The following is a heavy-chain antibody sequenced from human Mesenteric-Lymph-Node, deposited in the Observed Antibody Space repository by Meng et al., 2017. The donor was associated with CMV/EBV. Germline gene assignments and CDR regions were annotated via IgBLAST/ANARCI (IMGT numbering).Heavy chain of an antibody. CDR3: ARDCTNGVCYRGPDSGFDP. CDR1: GFTFDDYA. V-gene: IGHV3-9*01. D-gene: IGHD2-8*01. CDR2: IGWNSGSI. Sequence: SLKISCAASGFTFDDYAMHWVRQAPGKGLEWVSGIGWNSGSIGYADSVKGRFTISRDNAKNSLYLQMNSLRAEDTALYYCARDCTNGVCYRGPDSGFDPWGQGTLVTVSS. J-gene: IGHJ5*02.